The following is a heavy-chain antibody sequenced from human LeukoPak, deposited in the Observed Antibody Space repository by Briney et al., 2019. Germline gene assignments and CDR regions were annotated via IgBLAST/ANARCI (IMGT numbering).Heavy chain of an antibody. D-gene: IGHD3-10*01. V-gene: IGHV3-30*03. J-gene: IGHJ3*02. CDR1: GFTFSSYG. CDR2: ISYDGSNK. Sequence: GGSLRLSCAASGFTFSSYGMHWVRQAPGKGLEWVAVISYDGSNKYYADSVKGRFTISRDNSKNTLYLQMNSLRAEDTAVYYCARGKKRITMVRGVFGAFDIWGQGTMVTVSS. CDR3: ARGKKRITMVRGVFGAFDI.